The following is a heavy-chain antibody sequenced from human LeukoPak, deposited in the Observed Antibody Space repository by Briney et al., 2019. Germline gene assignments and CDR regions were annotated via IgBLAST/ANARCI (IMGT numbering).Heavy chain of an antibody. D-gene: IGHD1-26*01. CDR3: ARDIVGATPDDY. CDR2: MNPNSGNT. J-gene: IGHJ4*02. CDR1: GYTFTSYD. V-gene: IGHV1-8*01. Sequence: GASVKVSCKASGYTFTSYDINWVRQATGQGLEWMGWMNPNSGNTGYVQKFQGRVTMTRNTSISTAYMELSSLRSEDTAVYYCARDIVGATPDDYWGQGTLVTVSS.